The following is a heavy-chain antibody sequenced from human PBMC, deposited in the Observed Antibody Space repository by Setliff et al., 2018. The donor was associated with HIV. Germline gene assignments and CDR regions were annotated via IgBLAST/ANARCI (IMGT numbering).Heavy chain of an antibody. Sequence: GESLKISCEASGFTFGNYAMSWVRQAPGKGLEWVAAMSGSGSTYYADSVKGRFTISRDNSKNTLYLQMSSQRADDTAVYYCAKDIGYYDSSVYFSPLNGFDIWGQGTMVTVSS. CDR1: GFTFGNYA. V-gene: IGHV3-23*01. CDR2: MSGSGST. CDR3: AKDIGYYDSSVYFSPLNGFDI. J-gene: IGHJ3*02. D-gene: IGHD3-22*01.